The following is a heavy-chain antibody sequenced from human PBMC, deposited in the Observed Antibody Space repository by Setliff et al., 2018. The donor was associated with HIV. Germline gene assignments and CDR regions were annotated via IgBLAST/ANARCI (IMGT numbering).Heavy chain of an antibody. D-gene: IGHD2-21*02. CDR3: ATLDHSGGNFLAY. J-gene: IGHJ4*02. CDR2: IHSSGST. V-gene: IGHV4-4*09. Sequence: SETLSLTCTVSGGSVNDFYCNWIRQPPGKGPEWIGYIHSSGSTIYNPSLKSRITISLDTSKEQFSLELSSATAADTSVYYCATLDHSGGNFLAYWGQGSLVTVSS. CDR1: GGSVNDFY.